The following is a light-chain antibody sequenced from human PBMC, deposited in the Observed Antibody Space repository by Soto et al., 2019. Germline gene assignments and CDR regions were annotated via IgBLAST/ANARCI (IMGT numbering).Light chain of an antibody. CDR3: QQYDKWFSIT. Sequence: ERVRTQSKATLSVSPGEGATLSCRASQSVGRKLVWYQQKAGQAPRPLIFDASTRATGIPARFSGSGSGTEFTLTISRLEPEDFAVYYCQQYDKWFSITFGQGTRLEIK. V-gene: IGKV3-15*01. CDR2: DAS. J-gene: IGKJ5*01. CDR1: QSVGRK.